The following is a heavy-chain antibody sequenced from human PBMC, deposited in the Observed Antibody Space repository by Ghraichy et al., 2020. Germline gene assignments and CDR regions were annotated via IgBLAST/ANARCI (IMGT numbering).Heavy chain of an antibody. Sequence: GESLNISCAASGFTFSSYSMNWVRQAPGKGLEWVSSISSSSSYIYYADSVKGRFTISRDNAKNSLYLQMNSLRAEDTAVYYCARDTMVRGVMNFDYWGQGTLVTVSS. CDR3: ARDTMVRGVMNFDY. D-gene: IGHD3-10*01. CDR1: GFTFSSYS. CDR2: ISSSSSYI. J-gene: IGHJ4*02. V-gene: IGHV3-21*01.